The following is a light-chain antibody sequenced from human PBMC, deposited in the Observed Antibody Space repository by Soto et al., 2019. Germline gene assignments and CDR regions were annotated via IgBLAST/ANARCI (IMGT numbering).Light chain of an antibody. CDR2: EGS. Sequence: QSVLTQPASVSGSPGQSITISCTGTSSDVGSYNLVSWYQQHPGKAPKLLIYEGSKRPSGVSNRFSGSKSGNTASLTISGLQAEDEADSYCCSYAGSVVFGGGTKVTVL. J-gene: IGLJ2*01. CDR1: SSDVGSYNL. CDR3: CSYAGSVV. V-gene: IGLV2-23*01.